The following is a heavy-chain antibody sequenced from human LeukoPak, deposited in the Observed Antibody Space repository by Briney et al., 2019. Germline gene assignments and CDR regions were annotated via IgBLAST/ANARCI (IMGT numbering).Heavy chain of an antibody. V-gene: IGHV4-39*07. J-gene: IGHJ6*02. CDR3: ARAFAYGSGIGYYGMDV. D-gene: IGHD3-10*01. CDR2: IYYSGST. CDR1: GGSISSSSYY. Sequence: SETLSLTCTVSGGSISSSSYYWGWIRQPPGKGLEWIGSIYYSGSTYYNPSLKSRVTISVDTSKNQFSLKLSSVTAADTAVYYCARAFAYGSGIGYYGMDVWGQGTTVTVSS.